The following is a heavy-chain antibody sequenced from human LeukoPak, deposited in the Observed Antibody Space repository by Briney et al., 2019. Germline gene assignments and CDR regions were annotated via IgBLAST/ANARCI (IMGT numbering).Heavy chain of an antibody. CDR2: ISACNGNT. J-gene: IGHJ4*02. CDR1: GYTFTSYG. V-gene: IGHV1-18*01. Sequence: ASVKVSCKASGYTFTSYGISWVRQAPGQGLEWMGWISACNGNTNYAQKLQGRVTMTTDTSTSTAHMELRSLRSDDTAVYYCARDRGAGDSPFDYWGQGTLVTVSS. CDR3: ARDRGAGDSPFDY. D-gene: IGHD3-16*01.